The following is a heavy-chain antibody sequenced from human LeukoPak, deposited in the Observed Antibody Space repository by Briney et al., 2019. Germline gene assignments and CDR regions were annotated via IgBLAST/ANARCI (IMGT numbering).Heavy chain of an antibody. D-gene: IGHD5-24*01. Sequence: PGGSLRLSCAASGLTFSSHAMHWVRQAPGKGLEYVSAIVSNGGNTYYADSVRGRFTISRDNSKDTVYLQMGSLRPEDTAVYYCARFRAGWFDPWGQGTLVTVSS. CDR1: GLTFSSHA. V-gene: IGHV3-64*02. CDR3: ARFRAGWFDP. CDR2: IVSNGGNT. J-gene: IGHJ5*02.